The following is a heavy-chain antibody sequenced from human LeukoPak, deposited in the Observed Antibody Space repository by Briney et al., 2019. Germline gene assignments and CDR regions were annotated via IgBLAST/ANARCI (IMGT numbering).Heavy chain of an antibody. CDR1: GGTFSSYT. J-gene: IGHJ5*02. Sequence: GASVKVSCKASGGTFSSYTISWVRQAPGQGLEWMGRIIPILGMANYAQKFQGRVTITADKSTSTAYMELSSLRSEDTAVYYCARPYCSSTSCYRGWFDPWGQGTLVTVSS. V-gene: IGHV1-69*02. D-gene: IGHD2-2*02. CDR2: IIPILGMA. CDR3: ARPYCSSTSCYRGWFDP.